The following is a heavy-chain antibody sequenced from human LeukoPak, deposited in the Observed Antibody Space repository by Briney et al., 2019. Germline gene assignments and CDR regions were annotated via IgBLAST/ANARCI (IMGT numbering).Heavy chain of an antibody. Sequence: PGGSLRLSCAASGFTFGSYAMSWVRQAPGKGLEWVSAISGSGGSTYYADSVKGRFTISRDNSKNTLYLQMNSLRAEDTAVYYCAKSQAAVTGPYDYWGQGTLVTVSS. J-gene: IGHJ4*02. D-gene: IGHD2-8*02. CDR3: AKSQAAVTGPYDY. CDR1: GFTFGSYA. CDR2: ISGSGGST. V-gene: IGHV3-23*01.